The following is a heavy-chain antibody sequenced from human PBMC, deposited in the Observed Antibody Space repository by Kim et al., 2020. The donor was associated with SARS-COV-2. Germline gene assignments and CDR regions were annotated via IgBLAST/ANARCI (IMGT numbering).Heavy chain of an antibody. J-gene: IGHJ4*02. Sequence: TNYNPSLKSRVTISLDTSKNQFSLKLSSVTAADTAVYYCASGRGSLVDYWGQGTLVTVSS. CDR2: T. CDR3: ASGRGSLVDY. D-gene: IGHD1-26*01. V-gene: IGHV4-59*09.